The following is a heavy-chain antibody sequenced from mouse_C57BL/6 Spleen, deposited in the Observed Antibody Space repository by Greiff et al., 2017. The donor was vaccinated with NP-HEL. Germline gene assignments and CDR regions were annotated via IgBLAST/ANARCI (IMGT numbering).Heavy chain of an antibody. J-gene: IGHJ4*01. CDR1: GYSFTGYY. CDR3: ARRNSSGYVPYAMDY. Sequence: EVQLQQSGPELVKPGASVKISCKASGYSFTGYYMNWVKQSPEKSLEWIGEINPSTGGTTYNQKFKAKATLTVDKSSSTAYMQLKSLTSEDSAVYYCARRNSSGYVPYAMDYWGQGTSVTVSS. CDR2: INPSTGGT. V-gene: IGHV1-42*01. D-gene: IGHD3-2*02.